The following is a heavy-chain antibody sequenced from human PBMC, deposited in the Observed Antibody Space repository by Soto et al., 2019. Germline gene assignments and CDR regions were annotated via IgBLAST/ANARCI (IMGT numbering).Heavy chain of an antibody. Sequence: QVQLVESGGGVVQPGRSLRLSCAASGFTFSSYGMHWVRQAPGKGLEWVAVISYDGSNKYYADSVKGRFTISRDNSKNTLHLQMNRLRAEDTAVYYCAKDLLGPGRAYGMDVWGQGTTVTVSS. V-gene: IGHV3-30*18. J-gene: IGHJ6*02. CDR1: GFTFSSYG. CDR3: AKDLLGPGRAYGMDV. CDR2: ISYDGSNK. D-gene: IGHD7-27*01.